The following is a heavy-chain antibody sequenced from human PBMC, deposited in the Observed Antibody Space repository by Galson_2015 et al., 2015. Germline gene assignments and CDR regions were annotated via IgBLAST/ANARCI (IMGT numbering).Heavy chain of an antibody. D-gene: IGHD6-13*01. CDR1: GFTFSRYA. CDR3: ARDVAAAADYYFDY. Sequence: SLRLSCAASGFTFSRYALHWVRQAPGKGLEWVAVISVDGSDKYHADSVKGRFTISRDNSKNTLYLQMNSLRAEDTAVYYCARDVAAAADYYFDYWGRGTLVTVSS. J-gene: IGHJ4*02. V-gene: IGHV3-30*01. CDR2: ISVDGSDK.